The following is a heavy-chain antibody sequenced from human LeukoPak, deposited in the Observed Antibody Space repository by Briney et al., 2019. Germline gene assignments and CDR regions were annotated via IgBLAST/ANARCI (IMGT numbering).Heavy chain of an antibody. CDR1: GFSLSRSGMR. J-gene: IGHJ4*02. D-gene: IGHD3-22*01. V-gene: IGHV2-70*04. CDR2: IDWDDHK. Sequence: SGPALVRPTQTLTLTCTFSGFSLSRSGMRVSWIRQPPGKALEWLARIDWDDHKFYSTSLKTRLTISKDTSKNQVVLTMTNMDPVVTATYYCARIDDSSGYYYDYWGQGTLVTVSS. CDR3: ARIDDSSGYYYDY.